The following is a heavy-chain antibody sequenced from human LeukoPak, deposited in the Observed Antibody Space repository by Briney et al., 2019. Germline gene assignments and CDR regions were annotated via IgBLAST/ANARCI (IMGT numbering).Heavy chain of an antibody. J-gene: IGHJ6*04. Sequence: GGSLRLSCAASGFTFDDYAMHWVRQAPGKGLEWVSGISWNSGSIGYADSVKGRSTISRDNAKNSLYLQMNSLRAEDTALYYCAKDSGNGVVKDGMDVWGKGTTVTVSS. V-gene: IGHV3-9*01. CDR3: AKDSGNGVVKDGMDV. CDR2: ISWNSGSI. CDR1: GFTFDDYA. D-gene: IGHD2-21*01.